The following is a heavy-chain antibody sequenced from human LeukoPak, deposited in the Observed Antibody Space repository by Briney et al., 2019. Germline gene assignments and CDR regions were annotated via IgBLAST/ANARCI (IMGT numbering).Heavy chain of an antibody. CDR3: ARVGGDYVFDY. D-gene: IGHD4-17*01. Sequence: GGSLRLSCAASGFTFSSYWMSWVRQAPGKGLEWVANIKQDGSEKYYVDSVKGRFTISRDNAKNSLYLQMSSLRAEDTAVYYCARVGGDYVFDYRGQGTLVTVSS. CDR1: GFTFSSYW. V-gene: IGHV3-7*01. J-gene: IGHJ4*02. CDR2: IKQDGSEK.